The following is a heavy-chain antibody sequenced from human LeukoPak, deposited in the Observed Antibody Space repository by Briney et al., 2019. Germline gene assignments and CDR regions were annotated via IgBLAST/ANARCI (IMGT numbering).Heavy chain of an antibody. J-gene: IGHJ4*02. V-gene: IGHV3-30-3*01. Sequence: GGSLRLSCAASGFTFSSYAMHWVRQAPGKGLEGVAVISYDGSNKYYADSVKGRFTISRDNSKDTLYLQMNSLRAEDTAVYYCAREHDIRDSSGYLVYWGQGTLVTVSS. CDR3: AREHDIRDSSGYLVY. CDR2: ISYDGSNK. D-gene: IGHD3-22*01. CDR1: GFTFSSYA.